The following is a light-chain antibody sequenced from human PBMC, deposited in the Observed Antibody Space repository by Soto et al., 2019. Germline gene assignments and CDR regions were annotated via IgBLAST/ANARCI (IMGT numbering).Light chain of an antibody. CDR2: EVS. Sequence: QSALTQPPSASGSPGQSVTLSCIGTSSDVGGYNYVSWYQQHPGKAPKLMIYEVSKRPSGVPDRFSGSKSGNTASLTVSGRQAEDEADYYCSSYAASNNLGVFGGGTKLTVL. CDR1: SSDVGGYNY. V-gene: IGLV2-8*01. CDR3: SSYAASNNLGV. J-gene: IGLJ2*01.